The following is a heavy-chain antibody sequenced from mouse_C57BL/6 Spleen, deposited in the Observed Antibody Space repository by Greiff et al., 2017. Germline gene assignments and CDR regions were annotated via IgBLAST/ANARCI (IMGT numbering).Heavy chain of an antibody. D-gene: IGHD4-1*01. J-gene: IGHJ4*01. CDR1: GYSITSGYY. CDR3: ARESGTRAMDY. V-gene: IGHV3-6*01. CDR2: ISYDGSN. Sequence: EVQLQESGPGLVKPSPSLSLTCSVTGYSITSGYYWNWIRQFPGNKLEWMGYISYDGSNNYNPSLKNRISITRDTSKNQFFLKLNSVTTEDTATYYCARESGTRAMDYWGQGTSVTVSS.